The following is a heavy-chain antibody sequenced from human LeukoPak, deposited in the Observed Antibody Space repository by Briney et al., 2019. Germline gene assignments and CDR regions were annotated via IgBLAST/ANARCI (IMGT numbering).Heavy chain of an antibody. J-gene: IGHJ4*02. CDR1: GYTFTSYD. V-gene: IGHV1-8*01. CDR3: ASGAHVVVVAATLFDY. Sequence: GASVKVSCKASGYTFTSYDINWVRQATGQGLEWMGWMNPNSGNTGYAQKFQGRVTMTRNTSISTAYMELSSLRSEDTAVYYCASGAHVVVVAATLFDYWGQGTLVTVSS. CDR2: MNPNSGNT. D-gene: IGHD2-15*01.